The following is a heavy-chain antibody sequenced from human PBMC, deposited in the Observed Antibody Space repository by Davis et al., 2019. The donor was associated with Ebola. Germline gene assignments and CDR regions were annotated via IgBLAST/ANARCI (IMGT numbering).Heavy chain of an antibody. J-gene: IGHJ5*02. CDR2: IYTSGST. D-gene: IGHD2-8*02. CDR3: ARTYCTGGVCNWFDP. Sequence: PSETLSLTCTVSGGSISSGSYYWSWIRQPAGKGLEWIGHIYTSGSTNYNPSLKSRVTISVDTSKNQFSLKLSSVTAADTAVYYCARTYCTGGVCNWFDPWGQGTLVTVSS. V-gene: IGHV4-61*09. CDR1: GGSISSGSYY.